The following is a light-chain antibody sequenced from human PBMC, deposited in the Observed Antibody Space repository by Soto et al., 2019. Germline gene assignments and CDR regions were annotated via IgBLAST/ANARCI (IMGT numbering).Light chain of an antibody. J-gene: IGLJ1*01. V-gene: IGLV2-8*01. CDR2: EVS. CDR3: SSYAGSNNSLYV. CDR1: SSDVGGYNY. Sequence: QSALTQPPSASGSPGQSVTISCTGTSSDVGGYNYVSWYQQHPGKAPKLMVYEVSKRPAGVPDRFSGSKSGNTASLTVSGLQAEDEGDYYCSSYAGSNNSLYVFGTGTKLAVL.